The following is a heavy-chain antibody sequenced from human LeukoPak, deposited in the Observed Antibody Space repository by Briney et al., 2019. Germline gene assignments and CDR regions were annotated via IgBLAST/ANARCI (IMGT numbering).Heavy chain of an antibody. Sequence: GGSLRLSCAASGFTFSSYSMNWVRQAPGKGLEWVSSISSSSSYIYYADSVKGRFTISRDNAKNSLYLQMNSLRAEDTAVYYCARGHRVDTAMVPDYWGQGTLVTVSS. CDR1: GFTFSSYS. D-gene: IGHD5-18*01. J-gene: IGHJ4*02. CDR2: ISSSSSYI. V-gene: IGHV3-21*01. CDR3: ARGHRVDTAMVPDY.